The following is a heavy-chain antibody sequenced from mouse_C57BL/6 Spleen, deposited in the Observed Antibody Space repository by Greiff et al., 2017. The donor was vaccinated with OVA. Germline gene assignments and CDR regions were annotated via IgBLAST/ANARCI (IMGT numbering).Heavy chain of an antibody. V-gene: IGHV5-17*01. CDR2: ISSGSSTI. CDR3: ARRIVYDYEGYFDV. J-gene: IGHJ1*03. Sequence: EVKLMESGGGLVKPGGSLKLSCAATGFTFSDYGMHWVRQASEKGLEWVAYISSGSSTIYYADTVKGRFTISRDNAKNTLFLQMTSLSDEDTGRYYCARRIVYDYEGYFDVWGTGTTVTVSS. CDR1: GFTFSDYG. D-gene: IGHD2-4*01.